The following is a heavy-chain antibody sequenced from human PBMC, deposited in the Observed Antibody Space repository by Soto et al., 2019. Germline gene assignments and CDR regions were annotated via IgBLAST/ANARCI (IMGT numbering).Heavy chain of an antibody. V-gene: IGHV4-61*08. J-gene: IGHJ6*02. Sequence: SETLSLSCTVSGGSISSAAYYWSWIRQPPGKGLEWIGDIYHSGSTNYNPSLKSRVTISVDTSKNQFSLKLSSVTAADTAVYYCARVYAAVAGTVYYYYGMDVWGQGTTVTVSS. D-gene: IGHD6-19*01. CDR1: GGSISSAAYY. CDR3: ARVYAAVAGTVYYYYGMDV. CDR2: IYHSGST.